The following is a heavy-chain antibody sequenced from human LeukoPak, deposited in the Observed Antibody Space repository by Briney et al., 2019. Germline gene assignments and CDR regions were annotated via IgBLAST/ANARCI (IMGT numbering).Heavy chain of an antibody. Sequence: GGSLRLSCAASGSTFDDYAMHWVRQAPGKGLEWVSGISWNSGSIGYADSVKGRFTISRDNAKNSLYLQMNSLRAEDTALYYCAKDITAGIFDYWGQGTLVTVSS. J-gene: IGHJ4*02. CDR1: GSTFDDYA. V-gene: IGHV3-9*01. CDR2: ISWNSGSI. CDR3: AKDITAGIFDY. D-gene: IGHD6-13*01.